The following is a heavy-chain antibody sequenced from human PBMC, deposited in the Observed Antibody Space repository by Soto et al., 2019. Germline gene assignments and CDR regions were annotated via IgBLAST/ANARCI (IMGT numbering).Heavy chain of an antibody. Sequence: QVQLVESGGGVVQPGRALRLSCAASGFSFTTYVMHWVRQAPGKGLEWVAVISHNGSYKYYGDAVKGRFTISRDTSKNGVYLEMNSLRPEDTGVYYCAKGLLAIVGTTLPRDAFNIWGQGTMVTVSS. CDR2: ISHNGSYK. J-gene: IGHJ3*02. V-gene: IGHV3-30*18. D-gene: IGHD1-26*01. CDR1: GFSFTTYV. CDR3: AKGLLAIVGTTLPRDAFNI.